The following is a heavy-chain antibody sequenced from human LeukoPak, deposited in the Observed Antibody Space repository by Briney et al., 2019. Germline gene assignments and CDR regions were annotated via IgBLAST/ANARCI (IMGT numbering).Heavy chain of an antibody. CDR1: GYTFTGYY. CDR3: ARGDPIYYDSSGYYYDYFDY. V-gene: IGHV1-2*06. D-gene: IGHD3-22*01. J-gene: IGHJ4*02. CDR2: INPNSGGT. Sequence: ASVKVSCKASGYTFTGYYMDWVRQAPGQGLEWMGRINPNSGGTNYAQKFQGRVTITRDTSISTAYMELSRLRSDDTAVYYCARGDPIYYDSSGYYYDYFDYWGQGTLVTVSS.